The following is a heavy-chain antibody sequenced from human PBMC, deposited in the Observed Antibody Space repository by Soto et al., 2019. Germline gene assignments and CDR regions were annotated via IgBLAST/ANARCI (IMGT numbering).Heavy chain of an antibody. D-gene: IGHD3-22*01. CDR1: GGSISSGDYY. Sequence: SETLSLTCTVSGGSISSGDYYWSWIRQPPGKGLEWIGYISYSGSAYYNPSLKSRVTISVDMSKNQFSLKLSSVTAADTAVYYCARTKHYYDSSGYLYYFDKWGQGTLVTVSS. J-gene: IGHJ4*02. CDR3: ARTKHYYDSSGYLYYFDK. V-gene: IGHV4-30-4*01. CDR2: ISYSGSA.